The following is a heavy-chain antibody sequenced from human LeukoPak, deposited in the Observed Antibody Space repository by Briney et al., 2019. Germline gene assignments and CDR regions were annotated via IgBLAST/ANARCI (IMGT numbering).Heavy chain of an antibody. CDR3: ARLMDNNYDGSAFDY. J-gene: IGHJ4*02. CDR1: GYSFTDYI. V-gene: IGHV1-18*01. D-gene: IGHD3-22*01. CDR2: IGTYDGHT. Sequence: ASVKVSCKTSGYSFTDYIIAWVRQAPGQGLEWLGWIGTYDGHTSYAQKVQGRVTMTTDTSATTAYLEPRSLTSDDTALYYCARLMDNNYDGSAFDYWGQGTLVTVSS.